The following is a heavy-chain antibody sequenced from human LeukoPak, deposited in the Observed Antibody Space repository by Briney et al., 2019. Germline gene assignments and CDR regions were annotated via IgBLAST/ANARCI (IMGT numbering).Heavy chain of an antibody. CDR2: IRYDGSNK. J-gene: IGHJ4*02. Sequence: GGSLRLSCAASGFTFSSYGMHWVRQAPGKGLEWVAFIRYDGSNKYYADSVKGRFTISGDNSKNTLYLQMNSLRAEDTAVYYCAKAIVVVVAATLDYWGQGTLVTVSS. CDR3: AKAIVVVVAATLDY. CDR1: GFTFSSYG. D-gene: IGHD2-15*01. V-gene: IGHV3-30*02.